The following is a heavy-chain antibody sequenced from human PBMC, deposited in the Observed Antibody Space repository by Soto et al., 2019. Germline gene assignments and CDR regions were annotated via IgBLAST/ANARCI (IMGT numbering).Heavy chain of an antibody. Sequence: VSVKVSCKASGYAFTGYYMHWVRQAPGQGLEWMGWINPNSGGTNYAQKFQGWVTMTRDTSISTAYMELSRLRSDDTAVYYCARGFGTYYYDSSGYNPYYYYGMDVWGQGTTVTVSS. D-gene: IGHD3-22*01. CDR1: GYAFTGYY. V-gene: IGHV1-2*04. J-gene: IGHJ6*02. CDR2: INPNSGGT. CDR3: ARGFGTYYYDSSGYNPYYYYGMDV.